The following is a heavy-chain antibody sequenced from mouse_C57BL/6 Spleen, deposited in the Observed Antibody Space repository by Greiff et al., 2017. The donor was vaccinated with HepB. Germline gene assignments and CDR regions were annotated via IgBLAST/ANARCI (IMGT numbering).Heavy chain of an antibody. J-gene: IGHJ4*01. V-gene: IGHV1-55*01. CDR3: ARISRDAMDY. CDR2: IYPGSGST. CDR1: GYTFTSYW. Sequence: VQLQQSGAELVKPGASVKMSCKASGYTFTSYWITWVKQRPGQGLEWIGDIYPGSGSTNYNEKFKSKATLTVDTSSSTAYMQLSSLTSEDSAVYYCARISRDAMDYWGQRTSVTVSS. D-gene: IGHD1-1*01.